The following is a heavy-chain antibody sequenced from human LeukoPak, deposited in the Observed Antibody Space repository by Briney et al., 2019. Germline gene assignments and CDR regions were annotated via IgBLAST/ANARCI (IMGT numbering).Heavy chain of an antibody. CDR3: ARDSGWFRFDY. Sequence: GGSLGLSCAASGFTFSNYGMHWVRQAPGKGLEWVAVVWYDGGNKYYADSVRGRFTISRDNSKNTLYLQMNSLRAEDTAVYYCARDSGWFRFDYWGQGTLATVSS. V-gene: IGHV3-33*01. CDR1: GFTFSNYG. D-gene: IGHD6-13*01. J-gene: IGHJ4*02. CDR2: VWYDGGNK.